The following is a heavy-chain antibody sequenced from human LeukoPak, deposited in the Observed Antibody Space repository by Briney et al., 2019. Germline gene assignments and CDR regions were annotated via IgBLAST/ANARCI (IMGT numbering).Heavy chain of an antibody. J-gene: IGHJ6*03. CDR2: ISAYNGNT. CDR1: GYTFTSYG. Sequence: RASVKVSCKASGYTFTSYGISWVRQAPGQGLEWMGWISAYNGNTNYAQKLQGRVTMTTDTSTSTAYMELRSLRSDDTAVYYCARSPRITIFGVVQNYYYYYMDVWGKGTTVTVSS. CDR3: ARSPRITIFGVVQNYYYYYMDV. V-gene: IGHV1-18*01. D-gene: IGHD3-3*01.